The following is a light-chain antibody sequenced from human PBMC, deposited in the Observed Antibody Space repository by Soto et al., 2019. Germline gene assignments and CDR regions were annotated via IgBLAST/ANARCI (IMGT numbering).Light chain of an antibody. Sequence: AIQITQSPSSLSSSVLYILTISCRASQGIGNSLGWYQQKPGKPPKVLIYGASNLQSGVPPRFSGSGSGTDFTLAISSLQPEDSATYYCLQDINYPWTFGQGTKVDIK. J-gene: IGKJ1*01. CDR1: QGIGNS. CDR2: GAS. CDR3: LQDINYPWT. V-gene: IGKV1-6*01.